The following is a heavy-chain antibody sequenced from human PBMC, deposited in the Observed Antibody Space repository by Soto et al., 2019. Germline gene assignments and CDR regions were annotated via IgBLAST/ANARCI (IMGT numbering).Heavy chain of an antibody. D-gene: IGHD1-26*01. CDR1: GFTFNTHW. CDR2: IYFDGITT. Sequence: PGGALRGSCTDSGFTFNTHWMHWVRQAPGKGLVWVSRIYFDGITTNYADSVKGRLTVSRDNAKNTVYLHVNTLRDEDTAVYYCARGGAMGVDYWGQGTLVTVSS. V-gene: IGHV3-74*01. CDR3: ARGGAMGVDY. J-gene: IGHJ4*02.